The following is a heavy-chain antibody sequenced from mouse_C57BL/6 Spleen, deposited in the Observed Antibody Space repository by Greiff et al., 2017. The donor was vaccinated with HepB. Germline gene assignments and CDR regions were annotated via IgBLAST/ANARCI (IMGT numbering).Heavy chain of an antibody. D-gene: IGHD2-4*01. CDR3: NDYDALGYAMDY. CDR1: GYTFTDYE. CDR2: IDPETGGT. V-gene: IGHV1-15*01. Sequence: VKLMESGAELVRPGASVTLSCKASGYTFTDYEMHWVKQTPVHGLEWIGAIDPETGGTAYNQKFKGKAILTADKSSSTAYMELRSLTSEDSAVYYCNDYDALGYAMDYWGQGTSVTVSS. J-gene: IGHJ4*01.